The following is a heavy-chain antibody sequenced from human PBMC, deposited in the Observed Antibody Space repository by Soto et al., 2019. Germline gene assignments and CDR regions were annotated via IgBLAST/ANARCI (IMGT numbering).Heavy chain of an antibody. V-gene: IGHV3-21*01. J-gene: IGHJ6*02. Sequence: GGSLRLSCAASGFTFSSYSMNWVRQAPGKGLEWVSSISSSSSYIYYADSVKGRFTISRDNAKNSLYLQMNSLRAEDTAVYYCARFILGAAGTFYYYYGMDVWGQGTRVTVSS. CDR1: GFTFSSYS. CDR2: ISSSSSYI. D-gene: IGHD6-13*01. CDR3: ARFILGAAGTFYYYYGMDV.